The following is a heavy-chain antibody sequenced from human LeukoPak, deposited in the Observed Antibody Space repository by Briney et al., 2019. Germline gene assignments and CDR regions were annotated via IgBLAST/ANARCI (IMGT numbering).Heavy chain of an antibody. CDR1: GGSISSGGYS. CDR2: IYHSGST. V-gene: IGHV4-30-2*03. J-gene: IGHJ4*02. Sequence: PSETLSLTCAVSGGSISSGGYSWSWIRQPPGKGLEWIGYIYHSGSTYYNPSLKSRVTISVDTSKNQFSLKLSSVTAADTAVYYCASQPARGRWLQLGYWGQGTLVTVSS. D-gene: IGHD5-24*01. CDR3: ASQPARGRWLQLGY.